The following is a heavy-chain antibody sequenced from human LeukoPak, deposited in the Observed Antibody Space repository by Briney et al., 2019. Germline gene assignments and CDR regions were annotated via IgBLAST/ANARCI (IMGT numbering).Heavy chain of an antibody. CDR3: ARGSYSAYYYDTSGYYLPY. CDR1: GYIFTSYD. CDR2: MNPNSGNT. D-gene: IGHD3-22*01. V-gene: IGHV1-8*01. Sequence: ASVKVSCKASGYIFTSYDINWVRQATGQGLEWMGWMNPNSGNTGYGQKFQGRVTMTRDTSISTAYMELSSLRSEDTAVYYCARGSYSAYYYDTSGYYLPYWGQGTLVTVSS. J-gene: IGHJ4*02.